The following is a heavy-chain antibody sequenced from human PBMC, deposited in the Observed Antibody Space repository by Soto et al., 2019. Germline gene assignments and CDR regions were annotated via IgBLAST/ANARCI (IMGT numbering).Heavy chain of an antibody. CDR3: ARGSEYCSGGSCYFRGPRAYYYYGMDV. V-gene: IGHV1-69*13. CDR1: GGTFSSYA. CDR2: IIPIFGTA. J-gene: IGHJ6*02. D-gene: IGHD2-15*01. Sequence: SVKVSCKASGGTFSSYAISWVRQAPGQGLEWMGGIIPIFGTANYAQKFQGRVTITADESTSTAYMELSSLRSEDTAVYYCARGSEYCSGGSCYFRGPRAYYYYGMDVWGQGTTVTVSS.